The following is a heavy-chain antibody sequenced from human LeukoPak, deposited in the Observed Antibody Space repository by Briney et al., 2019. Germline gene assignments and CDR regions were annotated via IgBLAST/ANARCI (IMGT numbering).Heavy chain of an antibody. D-gene: IGHD6-13*01. CDR2: ISGSGGST. CDR1: GFTFSSYA. Sequence: GGSLRLSCAASGFTFSSYAMSWVRQAPGKGLEWVSAISGSGGSTYYADSGKGPFTISRDNSKNTLYLQMNSLRAEDTAVYYCAKTPSSSWYPRNHFDYWGQGTLVTVSS. CDR3: AKTPSSSWYPRNHFDY. J-gene: IGHJ4*02. V-gene: IGHV3-23*01.